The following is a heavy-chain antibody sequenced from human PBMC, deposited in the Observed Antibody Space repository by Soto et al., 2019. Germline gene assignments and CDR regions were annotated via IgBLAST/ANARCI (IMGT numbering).Heavy chain of an antibody. CDR1: GGSISGYI. Sequence: SETLSLTCTVSGGSISGYIWSWVRQSPGKGLEWLGYVYYTGSTNYSPSLRSRVSISVDTSKNEFSLRLSSVTAADTAVYFCARSVAVPGAHIDYWGQGTQVTVSS. J-gene: IGHJ4*02. CDR2: VYYTGST. D-gene: IGHD6-19*01. CDR3: ARSVAVPGAHIDY. V-gene: IGHV4-59*01.